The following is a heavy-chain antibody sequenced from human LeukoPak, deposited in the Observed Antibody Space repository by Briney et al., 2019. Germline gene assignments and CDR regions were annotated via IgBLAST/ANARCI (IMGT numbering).Heavy chain of an antibody. CDR3: ALTPDYYGSGSFDY. V-gene: IGHV3-21*01. Sequence: PGGSLRLSCAASGFTFSSYGMHWVRQAPGKGLEWVSSISSSSSYIYYADSVKGRFTISRDNAKNSLYLQMNNLRAEDTAVYYCALTPDYYGSGSFDYWGQGTLVTVSS. CDR2: ISSSSSYI. J-gene: IGHJ4*02. CDR1: GFTFSSYG. D-gene: IGHD3-10*01.